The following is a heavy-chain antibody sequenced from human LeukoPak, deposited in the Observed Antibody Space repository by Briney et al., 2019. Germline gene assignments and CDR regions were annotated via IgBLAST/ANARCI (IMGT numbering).Heavy chain of an antibody. CDR1: GGSISSSSYY. V-gene: IGHV4-39*01. CDR3: ARHQLLGDYSDY. D-gene: IGHD1-7*01. J-gene: IGHJ4*02. CDR2: IYYSGST. Sequence: SETLSLTCTVSGGSISSSSYYWGWIRQPPGKGLEWIGSIYYSGSTYYNPSLKSRVTTSVDTSKNQFSLKLSSVTAADTAVYYCARHQLLGDYSDYWGQGTLVTVSS.